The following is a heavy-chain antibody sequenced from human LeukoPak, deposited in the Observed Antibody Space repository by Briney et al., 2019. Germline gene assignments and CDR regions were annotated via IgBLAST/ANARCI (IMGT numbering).Heavy chain of an antibody. CDR2: IYYGGST. D-gene: IGHD3-22*01. CDR1: GGSISSSDYY. J-gene: IGHJ3*02. CDR3: ARVGSPYDSSGYYDAFDI. V-gene: IGHV4-39*01. Sequence: PSETLSLTCTVSGGSISSSDYYWGWIRQPPGKGLEWIGSIYYGGSTYYNPSLKSRVTISVDTSMNQFSLKLSFVTTADTAVYYCARVGSPYDSSGYYDAFDIWGQGTMVTVSS.